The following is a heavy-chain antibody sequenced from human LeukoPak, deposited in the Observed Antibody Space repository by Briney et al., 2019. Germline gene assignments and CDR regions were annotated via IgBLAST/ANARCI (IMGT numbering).Heavy chain of an antibody. CDR1: GDSISSGSYY. CDR3: ARLGYYYYMDV. Sequence: PSETLSLTCTVSGDSISSGSYYWGWIRQPPGKGLEWIGSIYYSGPTYYSPSLKSRVTISVDTSKNQFSLNLSSVTAADTAIYYCARLGYYYYMDVWGKGTTVTVSS. CDR2: IYYSGPT. V-gene: IGHV4-39*01. J-gene: IGHJ6*03.